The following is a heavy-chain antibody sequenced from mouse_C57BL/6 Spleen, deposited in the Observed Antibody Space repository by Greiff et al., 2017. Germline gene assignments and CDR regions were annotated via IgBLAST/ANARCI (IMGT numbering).Heavy chain of an antibody. CDR3: ARSPSSYYFDY. CDR2: INPGSGGT. D-gene: IGHD6-1*01. V-gene: IGHV1-54*01. Sequence: QVQLQQSGAELVRPGTSVKVSCKASGYAFTNYLIEWVKQRPGQGLEWIGVINPGSGGTNYNETFKGQATLTADKSSSTAYMQLSSLTSEDSAVYFCARSPSSYYFDYWGQGTTLTVSS. J-gene: IGHJ2*01. CDR1: GYAFTNYL.